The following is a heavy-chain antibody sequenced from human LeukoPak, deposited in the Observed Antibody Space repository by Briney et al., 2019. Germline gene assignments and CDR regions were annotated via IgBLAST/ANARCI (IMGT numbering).Heavy chain of an antibody. Sequence: PGGSLRLSCAASGFTFSSYWVSWVRQAPGKGLEWVANIKQDGSEKYYADSVKGQFTISRDNSKNTLYLQMNSLRAEDTAVYYCARDRERGYSYGYSGSYYGVFDYWGQGTLVTVSS. V-gene: IGHV3-7*01. J-gene: IGHJ4*02. D-gene: IGHD5-18*01. CDR1: GFTFSSYW. CDR3: ARDRERGYSYGYSGSYYGVFDY. CDR2: IKQDGSEK.